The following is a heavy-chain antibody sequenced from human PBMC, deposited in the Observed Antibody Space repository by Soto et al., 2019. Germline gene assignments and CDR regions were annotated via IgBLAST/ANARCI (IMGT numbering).Heavy chain of an antibody. D-gene: IGHD3-9*01. Sequence: SETLSLTCAVSGGSISSSNWWSWVRQPPGKGLEWIGEIYHSGSTNYNPSLKSRVTISVDKSKNQFSLKLSSVTAADTAVYYCAREYYDILTGFPSYYYYGMDVWGQGTTVT. CDR2: IYHSGST. V-gene: IGHV4-4*02. CDR1: GGSISSSNW. J-gene: IGHJ6*02. CDR3: AREYYDILTGFPSYYYYGMDV.